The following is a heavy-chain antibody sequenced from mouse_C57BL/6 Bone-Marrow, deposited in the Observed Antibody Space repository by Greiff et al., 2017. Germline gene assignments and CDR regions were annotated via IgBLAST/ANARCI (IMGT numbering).Heavy chain of an antibody. Sequence: QVHVKQPGAELVKPGASVKMSCKASGYTFTSYWITWVKQRPGQGLEWIGDIYPGSGSTNYNEKFKSKATLTVDTSSSTAYMQLSSLTSEDSAVYYCSRYTVGDFDYWGQGTTLTVSS. CDR1: GYTFTSYW. V-gene: IGHV1-55*01. CDR2: IYPGSGST. D-gene: IGHD1-1*01. CDR3: SRYTVGDFDY. J-gene: IGHJ2*01.